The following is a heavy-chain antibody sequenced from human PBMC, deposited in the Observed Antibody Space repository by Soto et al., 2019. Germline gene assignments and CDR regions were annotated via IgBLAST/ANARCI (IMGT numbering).Heavy chain of an antibody. J-gene: IGHJ4*02. CDR3: ARRAYSHYST. V-gene: IGHV5-10-1*01. Sequence: PGESLKISCKGSGYSFTSYWISWVRQMPGKGLEWMGRIDPSDSYTNYSPSFQGHVTISLDTSRNQFSLDLTSVTAADTAVYYCARRAYSHYSTWGQGTLVTVSS. CDR1: GYSFTSYW. D-gene: IGHD5-12*01. CDR2: IDPSDSYT.